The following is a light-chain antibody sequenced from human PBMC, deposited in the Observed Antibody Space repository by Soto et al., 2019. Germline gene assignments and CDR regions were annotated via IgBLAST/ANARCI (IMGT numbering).Light chain of an antibody. Sequence: DIQMTQSPSTLSASVGDRVTITCRANQSISSWLAWYQRRPGKTPRLLISKASSLESGVPSRFSGGGFGTEFTLTISILQPDDFASYYCQQYYSRVTFGQGTTVEIK. CDR3: QQYYSRVT. J-gene: IGKJ1*01. CDR2: KAS. CDR1: QSISSW. V-gene: IGKV1-5*03.